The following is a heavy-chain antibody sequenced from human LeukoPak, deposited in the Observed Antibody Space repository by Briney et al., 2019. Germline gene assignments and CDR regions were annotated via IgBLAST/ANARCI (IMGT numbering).Heavy chain of an antibody. CDR1: GGSISSYY. D-gene: IGHD2-2*01. V-gene: IGHV4-59*08. CDR2: IYYCGST. J-gene: IGHJ6*02. CDR3: ARRMPSNYGMDV. Sequence: SETLSLTCTVSGGSISSYYWSWIRQPPGKGLGWIGYIYYCGSTNYNPSLKSRVTISVDTSKNQFSLKLSSVTAADTAVYYCARRMPSNYGMDVWGQGTTVTVSS.